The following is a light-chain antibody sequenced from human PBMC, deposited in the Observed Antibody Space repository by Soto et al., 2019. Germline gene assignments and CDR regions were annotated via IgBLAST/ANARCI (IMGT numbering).Light chain of an antibody. V-gene: IGKV3-15*01. CDR3: QQYENWPSIT. CDR2: GAS. J-gene: IGKJ5*01. CDR1: QNIRSK. Sequence: EIVMTQSPATLSVSQGEGATLSCRASQNIRSKLAWYQQKPGQAPRLLISGASTRATGIPVRFSGSGSGTEFALAISSLQSEDFAVYYCQQYENWPSITFGQGTRLE.